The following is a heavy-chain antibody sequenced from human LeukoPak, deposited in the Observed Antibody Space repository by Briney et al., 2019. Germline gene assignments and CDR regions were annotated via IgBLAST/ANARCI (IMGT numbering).Heavy chain of an antibody. J-gene: IGHJ4*02. CDR1: GFTFSSYS. CDR2: IGTSSSYI. D-gene: IGHD1-26*01. CDR3: VKDSPPRYSGSPPAY. V-gene: IGHV3-21*04. Sequence: GGSLRLSCAVSGFTFSSYSMTWVRQAPGKGLEWVSSIGTSSSYIYYADSVKGRFTISRDNAKNSLYLQMNSLRADDTAVYYCVKDSPPRYSGSPPAYWGQGTLVTVSS.